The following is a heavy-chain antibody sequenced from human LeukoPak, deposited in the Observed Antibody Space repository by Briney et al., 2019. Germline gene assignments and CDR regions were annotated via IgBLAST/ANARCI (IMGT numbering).Heavy chain of an antibody. J-gene: IGHJ4*02. CDR1: GFTFSSYA. CDR2: ISYDGSNK. V-gene: IGHV3-30*04. Sequence: GGSLRLSCAASGFTFSSYAMHWVRQAPGKGLEWVAVISYDGSNKYYADSVKGRFTISRDNSKNTLYLQMNSLRAEDTAVYYCARQSIYDYVWGSYRCDYWGQGTLVTVSS. CDR3: ARQSIYDYVWGSYRCDY. D-gene: IGHD3-16*02.